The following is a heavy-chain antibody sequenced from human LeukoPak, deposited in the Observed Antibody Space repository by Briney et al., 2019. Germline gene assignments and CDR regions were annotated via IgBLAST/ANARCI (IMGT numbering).Heavy chain of an antibody. CDR3: ARSIAAPYDAFDI. J-gene: IGHJ3*02. Sequence: GGSLRLSCAASGFTFSSYSMNWVRQAPGKGLEWVSSISSSSSYIYYADSVKGRFTISRDNAKNSLYLQMNSLRAEDTAVYYCARSIAAPYDAFDIWGQGTMVTVSS. CDR1: GFTFSSYS. V-gene: IGHV3-21*01. CDR2: ISSSSSYI. D-gene: IGHD6-6*01.